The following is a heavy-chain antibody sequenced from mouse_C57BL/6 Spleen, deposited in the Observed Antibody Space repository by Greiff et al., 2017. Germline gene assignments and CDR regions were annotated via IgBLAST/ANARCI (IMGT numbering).Heavy chain of an antibody. Sequence: EVQLQQSVAELVRPGASVKLSCTASGFNIKNTYMHWVKQRPEQGLEWIGRIDPANGNTKYAPKFQGKATITADTSSNTAYLQLSSLTSEDTAIYYCARHCTTVVATGDYFDYWGQGTTLTVSS. V-gene: IGHV14-3*01. J-gene: IGHJ2*01. CDR2: IDPANGNT. D-gene: IGHD1-1*01. CDR3: ARHCTTVVATGDYFDY. CDR1: GFNIKNTY.